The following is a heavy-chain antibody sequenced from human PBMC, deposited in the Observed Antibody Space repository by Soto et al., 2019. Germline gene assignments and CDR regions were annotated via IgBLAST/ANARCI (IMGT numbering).Heavy chain of an antibody. CDR2: IYYSGST. CDR1: GGSISSGGYY. V-gene: IGHV4-31*03. D-gene: IGHD2-15*01. CDR3: ARGSDWQLLQISYFDY. J-gene: IGHJ4*02. Sequence: SETLSLTCTVSGGSISSGGYYWSWIRQHPGKGLEWIGYIYYSGSTYYNPSLKSRVTISVDTSKNQFSLKLSSVTAADTAVYYCARGSDWQLLQISYFDYWGQGTLVTVSS.